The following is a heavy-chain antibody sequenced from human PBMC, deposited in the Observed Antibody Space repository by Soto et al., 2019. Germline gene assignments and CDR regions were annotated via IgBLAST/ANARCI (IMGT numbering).Heavy chain of an antibody. Sequence: SETLSLTCAVYGGSFSGYYWSWIRQPPGKGLEWIGEINHSGSTNYNPSLKSRVTISVDTSKNQFSLKLSSVTAADTAVYYCARCRYQLLFYAFDIWGQGTMVTVSS. CDR3: ARCRYQLLFYAFDI. CDR2: INHSGST. CDR1: GGSFSGYY. D-gene: IGHD2-2*01. V-gene: IGHV4-34*01. J-gene: IGHJ3*02.